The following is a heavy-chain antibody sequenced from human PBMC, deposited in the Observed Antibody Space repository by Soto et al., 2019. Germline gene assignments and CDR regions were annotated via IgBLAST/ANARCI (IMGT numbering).Heavy chain of an antibody. CDR3: ARTDNVGYYPYF. CDR2: VYTTGST. Sequence: LSLTCTVTGGSINTYYWSWIRQSAGKGLEWIGRVYTTGSTNYNPSLKSRVTISVDTSRNQFSLSLSSVTAADSAVYYCARTDNVGYYPYF. CDR1: GGSINTYY. D-gene: IGHD3-3*01. V-gene: IGHV4-4*07. J-gene: IGHJ4*01.